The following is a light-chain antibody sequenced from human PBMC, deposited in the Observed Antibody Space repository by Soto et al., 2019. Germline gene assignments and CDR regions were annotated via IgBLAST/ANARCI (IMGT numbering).Light chain of an antibody. CDR2: EVS. CDR3: CSYAGSYTFV. V-gene: IGLV2-14*01. J-gene: IGLJ1*01. CDR1: SSDVGIYNY. Sequence: QSVLTQPASVSGSPGQSIAISCTGSSSDVGIYNYVSWYQQHPGKVPKLIIYEVSNRPSGVSNRFSGSKSDNTASLTISGLQAEDEADYYCCSYAGSYTFVFGIGTKVTVL.